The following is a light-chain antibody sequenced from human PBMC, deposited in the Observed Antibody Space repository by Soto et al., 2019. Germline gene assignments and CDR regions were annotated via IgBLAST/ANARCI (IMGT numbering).Light chain of an antibody. Sequence: EVVLTQSPATLSVSPGEGVTLSCRASQGIGDTLAWYQHKPGQTPRLLIHDTSARATGVPARFSGSGSGTDFTLTISSLEPEDFAVYYCQQRDIWPWTFGQGTKVDIK. J-gene: IGKJ1*01. CDR1: QGIGDT. V-gene: IGKV3D-11*01. CDR2: DTS. CDR3: QQRDIWPWT.